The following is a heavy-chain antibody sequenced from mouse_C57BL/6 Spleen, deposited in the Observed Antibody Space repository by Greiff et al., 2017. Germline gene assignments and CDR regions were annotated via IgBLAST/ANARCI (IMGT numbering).Heavy chain of an antibody. V-gene: IGHV1-55*01. CDR2: IYPGSGST. Sequence: QVQLQQPGAELVKPGASVKMSCKASGYTFTSYWITWEKQRPGQGLEWIGDIYPGSGSTKYNEKFQSKATLTVATSSSTAYMQLSSLTSEDSAVYYCARDGYYGRRDYWGQGTTLTVSA. CDR1: GYTFTSYW. CDR3: ARDGYYGRRDY. J-gene: IGHJ2*01. D-gene: IGHD1-1*01.